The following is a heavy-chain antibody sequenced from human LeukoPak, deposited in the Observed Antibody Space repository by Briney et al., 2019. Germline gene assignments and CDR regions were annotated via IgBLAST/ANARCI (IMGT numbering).Heavy chain of an antibody. CDR3: ANVDYGGNSDFDY. D-gene: IGHD4-17*01. V-gene: IGHV3-23*01. CDR2: INGSGGST. CDR1: GFTFSSYA. Sequence: PGGSLRLSCAASGFTFSSYALSWIRQAPGKGLEWVWAINGSGGSTYYADSVKGVFTTVGDTSKKTPYLQMYSLRAEETVVYYCANVDYGGNSDFDYWGQGGLVTVCS. J-gene: IGHJ4*02.